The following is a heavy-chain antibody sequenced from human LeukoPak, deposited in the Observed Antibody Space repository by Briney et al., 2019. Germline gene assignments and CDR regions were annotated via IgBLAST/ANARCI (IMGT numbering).Heavy chain of an antibody. D-gene: IGHD3-22*01. CDR1: GGSIISSSYY. V-gene: IGHV4-39*07. J-gene: IGHJ6*03. Sequence: SEPLSLPCTVSGGSIISSSYYWACIRQPPGKGLEWIGRIYYSGSTNYNPSLTSRVTISVDTSKNQFSLKLSSVTAADTAVYYCARETYYYDSSGYYYMDVWGKGTTVTISS. CDR2: IYYSGST. CDR3: ARETYYYDSSGYYYMDV.